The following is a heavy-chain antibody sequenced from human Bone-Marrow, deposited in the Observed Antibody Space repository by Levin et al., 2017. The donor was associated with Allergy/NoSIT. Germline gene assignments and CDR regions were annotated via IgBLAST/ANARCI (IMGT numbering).Heavy chain of an antibody. V-gene: IGHV3-23*01. J-gene: IGHJ5*02. D-gene: IGHD3-16*02. CDR2: ISSAGTT. CDR3: AKEGGNRYDQ. Sequence: GGSLRLSCTASGFSFSSHAMSWVRQAPGQGLEWVSSISSAGTTHYADSVKGRFTISRDNYKDTMDRQMNSLRVEGTAFYYCAKEGGNRYDQWGQGTLVTVSS. CDR1: GFSFSSHA.